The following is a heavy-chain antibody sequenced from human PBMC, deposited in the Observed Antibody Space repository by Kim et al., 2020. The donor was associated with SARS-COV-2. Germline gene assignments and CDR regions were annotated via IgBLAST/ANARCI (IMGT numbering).Heavy chain of an antibody. CDR1: GFTFDDYG. J-gene: IGHJ6*02. CDR2: INWNGGST. Sequence: GGSLRLSCAASGFTFDDYGMSWVRQAPGKGLEWVSGINWNGGSTGYADSVKGRFTISRDNAKNSLYLQMNSLRAEDTALYHCARDGIAADKRKSYYYGMDVWGQGTTVTVSS. CDR3: ARDGIAADKRKSYYYGMDV. D-gene: IGHD6-13*01. V-gene: IGHV3-20*01.